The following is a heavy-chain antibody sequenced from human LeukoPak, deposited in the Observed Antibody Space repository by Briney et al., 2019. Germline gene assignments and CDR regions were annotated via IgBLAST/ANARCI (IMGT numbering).Heavy chain of an antibody. CDR2: IYYSGST. J-gene: IGHJ3*02. V-gene: IGHV4-59*01. CDR3: ARSRPPTNYDILTGSVHAFDI. Sequence: SETLSLTCSVSGGSITSYYWSWIRQSPGKGLEWIGFIYYSGSTNYNPSPKSRVTISVDTSKNQFSLKLSSVTAADTAVYYCARSRPPTNYDILTGSVHAFDIWGQGTMVTVSS. CDR1: GGSITSYY. D-gene: IGHD3-9*01.